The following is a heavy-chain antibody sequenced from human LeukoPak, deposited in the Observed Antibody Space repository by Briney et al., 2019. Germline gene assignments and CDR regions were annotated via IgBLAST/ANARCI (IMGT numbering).Heavy chain of an antibody. CDR1: GNTFTGYY. J-gene: IGHJ3*02. D-gene: IGHD6-13*01. Sequence: GASVKVSCKASGNTFTGYYMHWVRQAPGQGLEWMGWINPHSGGTNYAQTFQGRVTMTRDTSITTAYMELSSLRSDDTAVYYCAREIRIASATDAFDIWGQGTMVTVSS. CDR2: INPHSGGT. CDR3: AREIRIASATDAFDI. V-gene: IGHV1-2*02.